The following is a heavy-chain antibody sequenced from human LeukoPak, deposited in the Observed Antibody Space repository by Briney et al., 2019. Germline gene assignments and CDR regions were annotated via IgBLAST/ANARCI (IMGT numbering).Heavy chain of an antibody. CDR3: ARGVDTSYYYYMDV. CDR1: GGSISSHY. D-gene: IGHD5-18*01. CDR2: IYYSGST. V-gene: IGHV4-59*11. J-gene: IGHJ6*03. Sequence: SETLSLTCTVSGGSISSHYWSWIRQPPGKGLEWIGYIYYSGSTNYNPSLKSRVTILVDTSKNQFSLKLSSVTAADTAVYYCARGVDTSYYYYMDVWGKGTTVTVSS.